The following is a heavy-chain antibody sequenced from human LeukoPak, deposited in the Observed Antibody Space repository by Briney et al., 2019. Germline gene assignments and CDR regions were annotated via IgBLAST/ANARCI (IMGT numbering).Heavy chain of an antibody. V-gene: IGHV1-69*04. CDR2: IIPILGIA. D-gene: IGHD6-13*01. CDR1: GGTFSSYA. CDR3: ARVPGIAAAGGTVTSAFDI. Sequence: ASVKVSCKASGGTFSSYAISWVRQAPGQGLEWMGRIIPILGIANYAQKFQGRVTITADKSTSTAYMELSSLRSEDTAVYYCARVPGIAAAGGTVTSAFDIWGQGTMVTVSS. J-gene: IGHJ3*02.